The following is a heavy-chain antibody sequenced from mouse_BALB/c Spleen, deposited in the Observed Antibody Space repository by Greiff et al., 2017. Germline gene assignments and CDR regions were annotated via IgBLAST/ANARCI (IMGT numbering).Heavy chain of an antibody. J-gene: IGHJ3*01. CDR2: INPNNGGT. CDR1: GYTFTDYN. D-gene: IGHD5-5*01. V-gene: IGHV1-18*01. Sequence: VQLQQSGPELVKPGASVKIPCKASGYTFTDYNMDWVKQSHGKSLEWIGDINPNNGGTIYNQKFKGKATLTVDKSSSTAYMELRSLTSEDTAVYYCATRKDYLFAYWGQGTLVTVSA. CDR3: ATRKDYLFAY.